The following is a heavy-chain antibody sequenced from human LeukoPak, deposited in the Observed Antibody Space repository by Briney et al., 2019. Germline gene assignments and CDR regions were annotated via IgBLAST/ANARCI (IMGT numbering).Heavy chain of an antibody. CDR2: INPNSGGT. D-gene: IGHD2-15*01. V-gene: IGHV1-2*06. CDR3: ARDRGYCSGGSCYKTLGY. CDR1: GYTFTGYY. J-gene: IGHJ4*02. Sequence: ASVKVSCKGSGYTFTGYYMHWVRQAPGQGLEWMGRINPNSGGTNYAQKFQGRVTMTRDTSISTAYMELSRLRSDDTAVYYCARDRGYCSGGSCYKTLGYWGQGTLVTVSS.